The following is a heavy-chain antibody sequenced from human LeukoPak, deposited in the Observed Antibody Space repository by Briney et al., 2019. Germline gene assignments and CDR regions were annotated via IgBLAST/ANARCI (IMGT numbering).Heavy chain of an antibody. J-gene: IGHJ5*02. D-gene: IGHD3-3*01. Sequence: SETLSLTCAVYGGYLNGHYWSWIRQPPGKGREWIGEGSESGGTKFNPSLKSRVTISADTSKNQFSLQLNSVTAADTAVYYCAKNGQSGFSFDPWGQGTLVTVSS. CDR2: GSESGGT. CDR3: AKNGQSGFSFDP. CDR1: GGYLNGHY. V-gene: IGHV4-34*01.